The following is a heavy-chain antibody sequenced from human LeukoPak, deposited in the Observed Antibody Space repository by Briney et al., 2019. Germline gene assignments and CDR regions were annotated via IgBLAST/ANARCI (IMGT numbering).Heavy chain of an antibody. D-gene: IGHD3-22*01. CDR3: TEFYFDRSGYADY. Sequence: SETLSLTCTVSGVSISSSSFYWGWIRQPPGKGLEWIGSIYYRGSTYYNPSLKSRVTISVDMSENQVSLKLRSVTAADTAVYYCTEFYFDRSGYADYWGQGTLVTVSS. J-gene: IGHJ4*02. CDR2: IYYRGST. CDR1: GVSISSSSFY. V-gene: IGHV4-39*01.